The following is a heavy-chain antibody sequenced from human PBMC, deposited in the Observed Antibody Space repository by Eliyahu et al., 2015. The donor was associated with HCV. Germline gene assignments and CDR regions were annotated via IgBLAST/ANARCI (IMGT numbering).Heavy chain of an antibody. CDR2: IYNDGSST. D-gene: IGHD3-10*01. CDR3: VRDRGDLSAGYSSSLGY. CDR1: GFXFSSYW. V-gene: IGHV3-74*01. J-gene: IGHJ4*02. Sequence: EVQLVESGGGLIXPGGSLRLSXAASGFXFSSYWMPWVRXAPGKGLVWVXRIYNDGSSTGYADSVKGRFTISRDNAKNTLYLQMNSLRAEDTAVYYCVRDRGDLSAGYSSSLGYWGQGTLVTVSS.